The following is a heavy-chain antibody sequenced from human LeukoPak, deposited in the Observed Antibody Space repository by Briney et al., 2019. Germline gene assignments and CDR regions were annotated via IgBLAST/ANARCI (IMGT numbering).Heavy chain of an antibody. D-gene: IGHD6-6*01. CDR3: ARVVRTRVSLTKYSSSSGYFDY. Sequence: GGSLRLSCAASGFTFSSYGMHWVRQAPGKGLEWVAFIRYDGSNKYYADSAKGRFTISRDNSKNTLYLQMNSLRAEDTAVYYCARVVRTRVSLTKYSSSSGYFDYWGQGTLVTVSS. CDR1: GFTFSSYG. V-gene: IGHV3-30*02. CDR2: IRYDGSNK. J-gene: IGHJ4*02.